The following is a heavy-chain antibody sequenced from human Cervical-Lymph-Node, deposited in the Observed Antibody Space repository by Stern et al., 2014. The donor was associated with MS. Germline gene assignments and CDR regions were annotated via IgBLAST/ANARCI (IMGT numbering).Heavy chain of an antibody. Sequence: VQLVESGPGLVKPSQTLSLTCTVSGGSISSSGYYWSWIRQPADKGLEWIGRIHDSGSTYYNPSLKSRVTISMDTAKNPFSLKLPSLTAADTAVYYCATTRWDLFTWNWFDPWGQGTLVTVSS. CDR2: IHDSGST. CDR1: GGSISSSGYY. J-gene: IGHJ5*02. D-gene: IGHD1-26*01. CDR3: ATTRWDLFTWNWFDP. V-gene: IGHV4-61*02.